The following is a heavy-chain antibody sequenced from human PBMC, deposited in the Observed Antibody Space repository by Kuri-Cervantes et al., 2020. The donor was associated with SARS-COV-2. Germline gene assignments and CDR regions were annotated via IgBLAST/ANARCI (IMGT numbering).Heavy chain of an antibody. J-gene: IGHJ5*02. CDR1: GFTFSSYA. V-gene: IGHV3-23*01. CDR3: ARDRGVDYCSSTSCPSGPFGPFDP. CDR2: IGGSGVRT. D-gene: IGHD2-2*01. Sequence: GGSLRLSCAASGFTFSSYAMNWVRQAPGKGLEWVSVIGGSGVRTNYADSVKGRFTISRDNSKNTLYLQMNSLRAEDTAVYYCARDRGVDYCSSTSCPSGPFGPFDPWGQGTLVTVSS.